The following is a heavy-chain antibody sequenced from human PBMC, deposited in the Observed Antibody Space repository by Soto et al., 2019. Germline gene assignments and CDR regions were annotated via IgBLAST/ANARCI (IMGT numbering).Heavy chain of an antibody. J-gene: IGHJ6*03. Sequence: GGSLRLSCAASGFTFSSYSMNWVRQAPGKGLEWVSYISSSSSTIYYADSVKGRFTISRDNAKNSLYLQMNSLRAEDTAVYYCARVAPDYSLIQGDYYYYYYMDVWGKGTTVTVSS. CDR3: ARVAPDYSLIQGDYYYYYYMDV. D-gene: IGHD4-4*01. CDR1: GFTFSSYS. V-gene: IGHV3-48*01. CDR2: ISSSSSTI.